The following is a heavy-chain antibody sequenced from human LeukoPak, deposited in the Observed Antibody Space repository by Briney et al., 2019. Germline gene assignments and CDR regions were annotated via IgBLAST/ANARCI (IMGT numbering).Heavy chain of an antibody. J-gene: IGHJ1*01. CDR3: ATWDIVVVPAANLEYFQH. D-gene: IGHD2-2*01. Sequence: GASVKVSCKVSGYTLTELSMHWARQAPGKGLEWMGGFDPEDGETIYAQKFQGRVTMTEDTSTDTAYMELSSLRSEDTAVYYCATWDIVVVPAANLEYFQHWGQGTLVTVSS. CDR1: GYTLTELS. V-gene: IGHV1-24*01. CDR2: FDPEDGET.